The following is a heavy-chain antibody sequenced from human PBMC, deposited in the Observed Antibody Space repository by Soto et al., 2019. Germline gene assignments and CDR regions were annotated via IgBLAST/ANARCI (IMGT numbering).Heavy chain of an antibody. CDR3: ARDPVRLRLGEPPAVWFDP. D-gene: IGHD3-16*01. Sequence: GASVKVSCKASGGTFSSYAISWVRQAPGQGLEWMGGIIPIFGTANYAQKFQGRVTITADESTSTAYMELSSLRSEDTAVYYCARDPVRLRLGEPPAVWFDPWGQGTLVTVSS. CDR1: GGTFSSYA. CDR2: IIPIFGTA. V-gene: IGHV1-69*13. J-gene: IGHJ5*02.